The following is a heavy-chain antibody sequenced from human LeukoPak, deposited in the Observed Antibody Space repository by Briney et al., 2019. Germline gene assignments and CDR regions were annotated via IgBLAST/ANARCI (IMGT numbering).Heavy chain of an antibody. CDR3: ARGTSTYYFDY. Sequence: PSETLSLNCAVYAGSFSGYYWSWIRHPPGNGLEWIGEINHSRSTNYKPSLKSRVTISVDTSKNQFSLKLSSVTAADTAVYYCARGTSTYYFDYWGEGTLVTVSS. J-gene: IGHJ4*02. CDR2: INHSRST. CDR1: AGSFSGYY. V-gene: IGHV4-34*01.